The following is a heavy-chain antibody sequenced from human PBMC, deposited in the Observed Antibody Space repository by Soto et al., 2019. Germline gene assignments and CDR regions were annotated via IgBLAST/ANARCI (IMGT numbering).Heavy chain of an antibody. J-gene: IGHJ4*02. CDR1: GYTFTSYG. CDR2: ISAYNGNT. D-gene: IGHD3-22*01. V-gene: IGHV1-18*01. CDR3: AREGPGFYYDSSGMAYFDY. Sequence: GASGKVCCKASGYTFTSYGISWVRHAPGQGLEWMGWISAYNGNTNYAQKLQGRVTMTTDTSTSTDYMELRSLRSDDTAVYYCAREGPGFYYDSSGMAYFDYWGQGTLVTVS.